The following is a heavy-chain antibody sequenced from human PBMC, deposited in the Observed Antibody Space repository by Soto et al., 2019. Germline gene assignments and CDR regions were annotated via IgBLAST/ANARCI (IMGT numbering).Heavy chain of an antibody. CDR3: ARCSTVTHEDYYYYYGMDV. D-gene: IGHD4-17*01. V-gene: IGHV3-21*01. CDR1: GFTFSSYS. CDR2: ISSSSSYI. Sequence: PGGSLRLSCAASGFTFSSYSMNWVRQAPGKGLEWVSSISSSSSYIYYADSVKGRFTISRDNAKNSLYLQMNSLRAEDTAVYYCARCSTVTHEDYYYYYGMDVWGQGTTVTVSS. J-gene: IGHJ6*02.